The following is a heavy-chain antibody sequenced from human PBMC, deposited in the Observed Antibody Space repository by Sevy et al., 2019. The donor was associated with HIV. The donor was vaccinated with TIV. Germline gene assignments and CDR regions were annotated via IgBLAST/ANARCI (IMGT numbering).Heavy chain of an antibody. CDR2: ISSSSSYI. CDR1: GFIFSNYN. Sequence: EGSLRLSCAASGFIFSNYNMNWVRQAPGKGLEWVSSISSSSSYIYYADSVKGRFTISRDNAKNSLYLQMNSLRAEDTAVYYCAGENYYDSEGYRFDYWGQGTLVTVSS. D-gene: IGHD3-22*01. CDR3: AGENYYDSEGYRFDY. J-gene: IGHJ4*02. V-gene: IGHV3-21*01.